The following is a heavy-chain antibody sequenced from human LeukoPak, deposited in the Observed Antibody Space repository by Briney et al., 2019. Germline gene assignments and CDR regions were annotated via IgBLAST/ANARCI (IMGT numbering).Heavy chain of an antibody. V-gene: IGHV3-9*01. CDR3: AKDMSGWTYYYYGMDV. CDR1: GFTFDDYA. Sequence: GGSLRLSCAASGFTFDDYAMHWVRHAPGKGLEWVSGISWNSGSIGYADSVKGRFTISRDNAKNSLYLQMNSLRAEDTALYYCAKDMSGWTYYYYGMDVWGQGTTVTVSS. D-gene: IGHD6-19*01. J-gene: IGHJ6*02. CDR2: ISWNSGSI.